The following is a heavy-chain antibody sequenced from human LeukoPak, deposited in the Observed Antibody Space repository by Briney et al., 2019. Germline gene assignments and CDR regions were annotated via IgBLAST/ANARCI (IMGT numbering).Heavy chain of an antibody. D-gene: IGHD5-12*01. CDR3: AKAHMVAAPPEYYFDY. Sequence: PGGSLRLSCAASGFTFSSYGMSWVRQAPGKGLEWVSAISGSGGSTYYADSVKGRFTISRDNSKNTLYLQMNSLRAEDTAVYYCAKAHMVAAPPEYYFDYWGQGTLVTVSS. CDR2: ISGSGGST. J-gene: IGHJ4*02. CDR1: GFTFSSYG. V-gene: IGHV3-23*01.